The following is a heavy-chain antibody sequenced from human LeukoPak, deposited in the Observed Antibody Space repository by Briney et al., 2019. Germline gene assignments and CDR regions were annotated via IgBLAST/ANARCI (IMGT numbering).Heavy chain of an antibody. CDR1: GFPFSSYS. D-gene: IGHD5-18*01. CDR2: ISSSSSYI. CDR3: ARPDTAMVRGYYFDY. J-gene: IGHJ4*02. Sequence: GGSLRLSCAASGFPFSSYSVNWVRQAPGKGLEWVSSISSSSSYIYYADSVKGRFTISRDNAKNSLYLQMNSLRAEDTAVYYCARPDTAMVRGYYFDYWGQGTLVTVSS. V-gene: IGHV3-21*01.